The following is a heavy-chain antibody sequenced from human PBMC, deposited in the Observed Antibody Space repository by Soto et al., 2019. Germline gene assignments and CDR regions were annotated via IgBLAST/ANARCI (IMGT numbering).Heavy chain of an antibody. CDR1: GGSISRGVYY. Sequence: SETLSLTCTVSGGSISRGVYYWSWIRQHPGKGLEWIGYIYYSGSTYYNPSLKSRVTISVDTSKNQFSLKLSSVTAADTAVYYCARVTPDYYGSGTNDYWGQGTLVTVSS. D-gene: IGHD3-10*01. CDR3: ARVTPDYYGSGTNDY. J-gene: IGHJ4*02. V-gene: IGHV4-31*03. CDR2: IYYSGST.